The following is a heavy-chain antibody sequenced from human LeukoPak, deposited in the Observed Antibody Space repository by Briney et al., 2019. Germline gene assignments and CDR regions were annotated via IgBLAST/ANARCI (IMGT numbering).Heavy chain of an antibody. CDR2: FYYSGIT. V-gene: IGHV4-39*07. J-gene: IGHJ3*02. CDR1: GSSISSSVYY. Sequence: PSETLSLTCTVSGSSISSSVYYWVWIRQPPGKGLERIGSFYYSGITYYNPSLKSRLTISIDTSKNQFSLKLTSVTAADTAVYFCARDEGPHAFDIWGQGTMVTVSS. CDR3: ARDEGPHAFDI.